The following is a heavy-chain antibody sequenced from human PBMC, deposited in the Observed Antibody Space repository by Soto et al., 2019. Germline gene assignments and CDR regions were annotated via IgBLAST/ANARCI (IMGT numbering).Heavy chain of an antibody. CDR3: ARVTAIMNAFDI. D-gene: IGHD2-21*02. CDR2: INPNSGGT. Sequence: GASVKVSCKASGYTFTDYYMHWVRQAPGQGLEWMGWINPNSGGTNYAQKFQGRVTMTRDTSISTAYMELSSLRSEDTAVYYCARVTAIMNAFDIWGQGTMVTVSS. CDR1: GYTFTDYY. J-gene: IGHJ3*02. V-gene: IGHV1-2*02.